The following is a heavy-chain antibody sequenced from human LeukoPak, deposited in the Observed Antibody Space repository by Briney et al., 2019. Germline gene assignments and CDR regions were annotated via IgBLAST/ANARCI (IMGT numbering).Heavy chain of an antibody. V-gene: IGHV4-4*02. J-gene: IGHJ6*03. CDR2: IFHTGST. CDR1: GDSISTSHW. D-gene: IGHD3-16*02. CDR3: ASLTSMITFGGVIVTHYYYYYYMDV. Sequence: SETLSLTCAVSGDSISTSHWWSWVRPPPGKGLEWIGEIFHTGSTNYNPSLKSRVTISVDKSKNQFSLKLSSVTAADTAVYYCASLTSMITFGGVIVTHYYYYYYMDVWGKGTTVTISS.